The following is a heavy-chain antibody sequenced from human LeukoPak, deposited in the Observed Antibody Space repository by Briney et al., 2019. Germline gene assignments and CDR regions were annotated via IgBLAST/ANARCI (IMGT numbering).Heavy chain of an antibody. D-gene: IGHD6-19*01. J-gene: IGHJ3*02. CDR2: INPNSSGT. Sequence: ASVKVSCKASGYTFTGYYMHWVRQAPGQGLEWMGGINPNSSGTNYGQKCQGRVTMTRDTSISTAYTELSRLRSDDTAVYYCAREEASSGLDHDAFDIWGQGTMVTVSS. CDR1: GYTFTGYY. CDR3: AREEASSGLDHDAFDI. V-gene: IGHV1-2*02.